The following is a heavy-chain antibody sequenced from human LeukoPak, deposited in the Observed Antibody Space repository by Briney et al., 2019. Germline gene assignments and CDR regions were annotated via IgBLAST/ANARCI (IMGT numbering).Heavy chain of an antibody. J-gene: IGHJ6*02. CDR3: TTVAVYSSSSAAMDV. Sequence: GGSLRLSCAASGFTFSNAWMSWVRQAPGKGLEWVGRIKTMTDGGTKDYAAPVKGRFTISRDDSKNTLFLQMNSLKTEDAAVYYCTTVAVYSSSSAAMDVWGQGTTVTVSS. CDR1: GFTFSNAW. V-gene: IGHV3-15*01. D-gene: IGHD6-6*01. CDR2: IKTMTDGGTK.